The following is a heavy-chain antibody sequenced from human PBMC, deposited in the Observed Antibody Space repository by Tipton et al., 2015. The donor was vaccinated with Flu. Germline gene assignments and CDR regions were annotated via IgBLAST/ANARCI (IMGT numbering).Heavy chain of an antibody. CDR3: ARRTYYYGSGEQDY. D-gene: IGHD3-10*01. CDR2: IHHTGTT. J-gene: IGHJ4*02. CDR1: GEALASDYY. V-gene: IGHV4-38-2*01. Sequence: GEALASDYYWGWIRQPPGRGLEWIGNIHHTGTTYYNPSLRSRVTISLDTSKNQFSLKLSSVTAADTAVYYCARRTYYYGSGEQDYWGQGTLVTVSS.